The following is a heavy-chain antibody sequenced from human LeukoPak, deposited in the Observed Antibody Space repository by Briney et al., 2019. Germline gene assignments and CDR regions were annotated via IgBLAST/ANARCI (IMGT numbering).Heavy chain of an antibody. CDR2: ISGGGGTT. Sequence: DGSLTVSRAASGFTFSSYAMSWVRQAPGKRLEWVSAISGGGGTTYYADSVEGRFTISRDNSKNTLFLQMNSLRAEDTAVYYCAKDSGPYTSGYYGHWGQGPLVPVTS. CDR3: AKDSGPYTSGYYGH. CDR1: GFTFSSYA. V-gene: IGHV3-23*01. J-gene: IGHJ4*02. D-gene: IGHD3-22*01.